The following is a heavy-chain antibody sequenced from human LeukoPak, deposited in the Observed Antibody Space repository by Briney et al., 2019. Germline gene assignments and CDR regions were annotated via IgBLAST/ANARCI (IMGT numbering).Heavy chain of an antibody. CDR3: ARDPNDYDSH. Sequence: GGSLRLSCVASGFTFTGFWMHWVRQVPGKGLEWVSRITPDGDGSTYAASVRGRFTISRDNVKDTVYLQMSNLRAEDTALYYCARDPNDYDSHLGQGTLVTVSS. J-gene: IGHJ4*02. CDR2: ITPDGDGS. D-gene: IGHD3-22*01. CDR1: GFTFTGFW. V-gene: IGHV3-74*01.